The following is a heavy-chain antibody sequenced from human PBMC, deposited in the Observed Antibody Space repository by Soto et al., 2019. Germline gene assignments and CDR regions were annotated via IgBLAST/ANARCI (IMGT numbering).Heavy chain of an antibody. D-gene: IGHD3-22*01. CDR2: IYYSGST. J-gene: IGHJ5*02. CDR1: GGSISSGDYY. V-gene: IGHV4-30-4*01. CDR3: AREGGENYDSSGYFNWFDP. Sequence: QVQLQESGPGLVKPSQTLSLTCTVSGGSISSGDYYWSWIRQPPGKGLEWIGYIYYSGSTYYNPSLKSRVTISVDTSKNQFSLKLSSVTAADTAVYYCAREGGENYDSSGYFNWFDPWGQGTLVTVSS.